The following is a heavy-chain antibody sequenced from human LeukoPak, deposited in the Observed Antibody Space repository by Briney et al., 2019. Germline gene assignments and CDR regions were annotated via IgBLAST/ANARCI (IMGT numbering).Heavy chain of an antibody. CDR2: IYSGGSP. D-gene: IGHD3-22*01. J-gene: IGHJ6*03. CDR3: ARDQGSVYYDSSGYPYYYYYMDV. V-gene: IGHV3-53*01. CDR1: GFTVSSNY. Sequence: GGSLRLSCAASGFTVSSNYMSWVRQAPGKGLEWVSVIYSGGSPYYADSVKGRFTISRDHSKNTLYLQLNSLRAEDAAVYYCARDQGSVYYDSSGYPYYYYYMDVWGKGTTVTVSS.